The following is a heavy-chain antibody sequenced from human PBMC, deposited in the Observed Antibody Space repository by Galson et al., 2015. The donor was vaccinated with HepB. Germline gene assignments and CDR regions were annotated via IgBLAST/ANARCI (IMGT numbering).Heavy chain of an antibody. CDR2: INPSGGST. CDR1: GYTFASYY. CDR3: ARGGMATAVDY. Sequence: SVKVSCKASGYTFASYYMHWVRQAPGQGLKWMGIINPSGGSTSYAQKFQGRVTMTRDTSTSTVYMELSSLRSEDTAVYYCARGGMATAVDYWGQGTLVTVSS. V-gene: IGHV1-46*01. D-gene: IGHD5-24*01. J-gene: IGHJ4*02.